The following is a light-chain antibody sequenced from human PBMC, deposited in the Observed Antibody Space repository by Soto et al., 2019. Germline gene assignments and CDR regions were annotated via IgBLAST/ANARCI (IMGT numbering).Light chain of an antibody. CDR1: QSVNAY. CDR2: DAS. V-gene: IGKV3-11*01. J-gene: IGKJ1*01. Sequence: VLTQSPVALSLSPGERATLSCRASQSVNAYLAWYQQKPGQAPRLLIYDASVRATGIPARFSGSGSGTDFTPTISSLEPEDSAVYYCQQHLGRHTFGQGTKVDIK. CDR3: QQHLGRHT.